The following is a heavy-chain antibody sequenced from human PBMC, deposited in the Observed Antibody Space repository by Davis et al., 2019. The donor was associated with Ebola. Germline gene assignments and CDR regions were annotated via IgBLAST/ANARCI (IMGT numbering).Heavy chain of an antibody. CDR2: ISYDGGSR. Sequence: PGGSLRLSCAASGFTFSNYAIDWVRQAPGKGLDWVAVISYDGGSRYYGDSVKGRFTISRDNSKNTVYLDMDSLRHEDTALYYCARAGLDLGRPGGFDFWGQGTLVTVSS. D-gene: IGHD3/OR15-3a*01. J-gene: IGHJ4*02. CDR3: ARAGLDLGRPGGFDF. V-gene: IGHV3-30*03. CDR1: GFTFSNYA.